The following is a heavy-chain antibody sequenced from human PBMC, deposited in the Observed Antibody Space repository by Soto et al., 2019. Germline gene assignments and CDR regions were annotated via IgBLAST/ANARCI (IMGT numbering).Heavy chain of an antibody. CDR1: GYTLTELS. V-gene: IGHV1-24*01. CDR2: FDPEDGET. CDR3: AKHSLRTIFGVVPPGDYYMDV. J-gene: IGHJ6*03. D-gene: IGHD3-3*01. Sequence: ASVKVSCKVSGYTLTELSMHWVRQAPGKGLEWMGGFDPEDGETIYAQKFQGRVTMTEDTSTDTAYMELSSLRSEDTAVYYCAKHSLRTIFGVVPPGDYYMDVWGKGTTVTVSS.